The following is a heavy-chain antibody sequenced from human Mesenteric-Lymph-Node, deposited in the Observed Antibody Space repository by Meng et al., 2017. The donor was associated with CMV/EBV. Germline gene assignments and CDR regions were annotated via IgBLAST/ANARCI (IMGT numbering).Heavy chain of an antibody. D-gene: IGHD3-3*01. V-gene: IGHV1-69*05. Sequence: SVKVSCKASGGTFSSYAISWVRQAPGRGLEWMGGIIPIFGTANYAQKFQGRVTITTDESTSTAYMELSSLRSEDTAVYYCARDRIGEYYYYYGMDVWGQGTTVTVSS. J-gene: IGHJ6*02. CDR2: IIPIFGTA. CDR3: ARDRIGEYYYYYGMDV. CDR1: GGTFSSYA.